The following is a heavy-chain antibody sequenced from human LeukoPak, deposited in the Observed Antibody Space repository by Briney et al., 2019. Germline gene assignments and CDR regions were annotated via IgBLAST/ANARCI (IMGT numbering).Heavy chain of an antibody. D-gene: IGHD3-22*01. V-gene: IGHV1-2*02. J-gene: IGHJ3*02. CDR1: GYTFTDYF. CDR2: INPTSGGP. CDR3: ASRGYYYASDI. Sequence: ASVKVSCKASGYTFTDYFIHWVRQAPGQGLEWMGWINPTSGGPNYAQKFQGRVTMTRDTSIATAYMELTRLRSDDTAIYYCASRGYYYASDIWGQGTVVTVSS.